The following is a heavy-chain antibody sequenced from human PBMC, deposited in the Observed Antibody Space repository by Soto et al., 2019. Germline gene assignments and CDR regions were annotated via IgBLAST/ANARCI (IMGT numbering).Heavy chain of an antibody. J-gene: IGHJ4*02. CDR1: GGTFSRYT. CDR2: IIPILGIA. D-gene: IGHD2-15*01. CDR3: ASAYRKAAQSD. Sequence: SVKVSCKASGGTFSRYTISWVRQAPGQGLEWMGRIIPILGIANYAQKFQGRVTITADKSTSTAYMELSSLRSEDTAVYYCASAYRKAAQSDWGQGTLVTVSS. V-gene: IGHV1-69*02.